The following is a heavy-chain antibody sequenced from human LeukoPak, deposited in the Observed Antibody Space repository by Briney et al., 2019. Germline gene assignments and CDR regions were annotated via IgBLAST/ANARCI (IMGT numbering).Heavy chain of an antibody. D-gene: IGHD1-26*01. V-gene: IGHV4-30-2*01. CDR3: ARGAEWDSAFDI. J-gene: IGHJ3*02. Sequence: SQTLSLTCAVSGGSISSGGYSWSWIRQPPGQGLEWIGYIYHSGSTYYTPSLKSRVTISVDRSKNQFSLKLSSVTDADTAVYYCARGAEWDSAFDIWGQGTMVTVSS. CDR2: IYHSGST. CDR1: GGSISSGGYS.